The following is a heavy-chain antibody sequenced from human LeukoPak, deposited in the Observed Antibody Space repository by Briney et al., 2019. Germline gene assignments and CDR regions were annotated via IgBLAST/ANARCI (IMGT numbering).Heavy chain of an antibody. D-gene: IGHD3-3*01. Sequence: PGGSLRLSCAASGFTFSSYGMSWVRQAPGKGLEWVSAISGGGDGTYYADSVKGRFTISRDNSKNTLYLQMNSLRAEDTAIYYCAKVSPTILYDSRGWFDPWGQGTLVTVSS. CDR3: AKVSPTILYDSRGWFDP. CDR2: ISGGGDGT. V-gene: IGHV3-23*01. J-gene: IGHJ5*02. CDR1: GFTFSSYG.